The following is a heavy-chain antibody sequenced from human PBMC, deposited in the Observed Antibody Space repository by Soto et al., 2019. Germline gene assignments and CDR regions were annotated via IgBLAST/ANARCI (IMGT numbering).Heavy chain of an antibody. D-gene: IGHD4-17*01. CDR1: GGSLSNFG. Sequence: QVQLVQSGAEVQKPGSSVKVSCPASGGSLSNFGISWVRQAPGQGLEWMGAIIPVFGTPNYAQKFQDRVTIDADESTTTVYMEVRSLTSEDTAVYYCARGYATKIVVTTYYAMDVWGQGTKVTVSS. CDR3: ARGYATKIVVTTYYAMDV. V-gene: IGHV1-69*12. CDR2: IIPVFGTP. J-gene: IGHJ6*02.